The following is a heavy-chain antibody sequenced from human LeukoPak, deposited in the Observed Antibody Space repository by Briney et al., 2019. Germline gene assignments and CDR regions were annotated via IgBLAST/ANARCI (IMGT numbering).Heavy chain of an antibody. J-gene: IGHJ4*02. Sequence: VSVKVSCKASGYTFTRYAINWLRQAPGQGLEWMGWINMYTANPAYAQGFTERFVFSLDTSVTTAYLQISNLKTEDTAVYYCARHDNDDDFDYWGRGTLVTVSS. CDR2: INMYTANP. CDR3: ARHDNDDDFDY. D-gene: IGHD3-16*01. V-gene: IGHV7-4-1*02. CDR1: GYTFTRYA.